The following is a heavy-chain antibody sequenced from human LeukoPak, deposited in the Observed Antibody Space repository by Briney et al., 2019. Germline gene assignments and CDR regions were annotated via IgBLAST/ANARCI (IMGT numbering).Heavy chain of an antibody. Sequence: GGSLRLSCAASGFTFDDYAMHWVRQAPGKGLEWVSGITWNSDSIDYADSVKGRFTISRDNAKNSLYLQMNSLRAEDTAVYYCAELGITMIGGVWGKGTTVTISS. J-gene: IGHJ6*04. V-gene: IGHV3-9*01. CDR1: GFTFDDYA. CDR3: AELGITMIGGV. CDR2: ITWNSDSI. D-gene: IGHD3-10*02.